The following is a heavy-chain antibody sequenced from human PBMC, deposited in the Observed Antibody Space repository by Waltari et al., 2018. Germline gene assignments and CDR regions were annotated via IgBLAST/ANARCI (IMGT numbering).Heavy chain of an antibody. CDR3: ARENSSGWYGDAFDI. CDR1: GFTVSSNS. V-gene: IGHV3-53*01. J-gene: IGHJ3*02. Sequence: EVQLVESGGGLIQPGGSLRLSCAASGFTVSSNSMSWVRQPPGKGLEWVSVIYSGGSTYYADSVKGRFTISRDNSKNTLYLQMNSLRAEDTAVYYCARENSSGWYGDAFDIWGQGTMVTVSS. D-gene: IGHD6-19*01. CDR2: IYSGGST.